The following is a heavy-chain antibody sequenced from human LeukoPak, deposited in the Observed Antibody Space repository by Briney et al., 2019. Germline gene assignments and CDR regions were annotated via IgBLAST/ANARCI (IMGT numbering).Heavy chain of an antibody. J-gene: IGHJ6*03. Sequence: PSETLSLTCAVYGGSFSGYYWSWIRQPPGKGLEWIGEINHSGGTNYNPSLKSRVTISVDTSKNQFSLKLSSVTAADTAVYYCARATSFRHYYYYMDVWGKGTTVTVSS. CDR3: ARATSFRHYYYYMDV. D-gene: IGHD2/OR15-2a*01. V-gene: IGHV4-34*01. CDR1: GGSFSGYY. CDR2: INHSGGT.